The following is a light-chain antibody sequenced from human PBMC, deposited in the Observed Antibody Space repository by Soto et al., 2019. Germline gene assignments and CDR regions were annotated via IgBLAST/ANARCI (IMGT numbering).Light chain of an antibody. V-gene: IGKV3-20*01. Sequence: EIVLTQSPATLSLSPGQRATLSFRASQSVSSYLAWYQQKPGQAPRLLIYDASNRATGIPDRFSGSGSGTDFTLTISRLEPEDFALYYCQQYANSRTFGQGTKVDIK. CDR3: QQYANSRT. J-gene: IGKJ1*01. CDR2: DAS. CDR1: QSVSSY.